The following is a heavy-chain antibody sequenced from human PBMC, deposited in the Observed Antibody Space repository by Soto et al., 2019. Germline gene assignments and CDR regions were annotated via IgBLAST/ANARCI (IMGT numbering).Heavy chain of an antibody. Sequence: GGSLRLSCAASEFTVSSNYMSWVRQAPGKGLEWVSIFFSGGSTFYADSVRGRFTSSRDNSKNTLYLQMSSLRAEDTAMYYCASGLGAGFDYWGQGTLVTVSS. CDR1: EFTVSSNY. CDR2: FFSGGST. D-gene: IGHD1-26*01. CDR3: ASGLGAGFDY. J-gene: IGHJ4*02. V-gene: IGHV3-66*01.